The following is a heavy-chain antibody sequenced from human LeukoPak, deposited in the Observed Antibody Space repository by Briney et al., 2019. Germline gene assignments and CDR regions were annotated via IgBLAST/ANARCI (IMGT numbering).Heavy chain of an antibody. J-gene: IGHJ3*02. CDR1: GGSISSGSYC. CDR2: MFYSGST. CDR3: ARHRIPAADDAFDI. D-gene: IGHD6-13*01. V-gene: IGHV4-39*01. Sequence: PSETLSLTCTVSGGSISSGSYCWGWIRQPPGKGLEWIGSMFYSGSTYYNPSLKSRVTISVDTSKNQFSLKLSSVTAADTAVYYCARHRIPAADDAFDIWGQGTMVTVSS.